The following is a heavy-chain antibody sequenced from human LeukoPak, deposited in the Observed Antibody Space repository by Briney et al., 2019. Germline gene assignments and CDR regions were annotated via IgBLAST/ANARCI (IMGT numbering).Heavy chain of an antibody. CDR3: ASEYYDILTGSNWFDP. CDR2: IYYSGST. Sequence: SETLSLTCTVSGGSISSSSYYWGWIRQPPGKGLEWIGSIYYSGSTNYNPSLKSRVTISVDTSKNQFSLKLSSVTAADTAVYYCASEYYDILTGSNWFDPWGQGTLVTVSS. CDR1: GGSISSSSYY. J-gene: IGHJ5*02. D-gene: IGHD3-9*01. V-gene: IGHV4-39*07.